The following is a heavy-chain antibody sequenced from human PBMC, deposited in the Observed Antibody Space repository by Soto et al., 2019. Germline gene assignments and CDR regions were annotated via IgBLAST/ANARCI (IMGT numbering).Heavy chain of an antibody. CDR3: AMLFRGVIMDYYYYGMDV. Sequence: QVQLVQSGAEVKKPGASVKVYCKVSVYTLTELSMHWVRQAPGKGLEWMGGFDPEDGETIYAQKFQGRVTMTEDTSTDTAYMELSSLRSEDTAVYYCAMLFRGVIMDYYYYGMDVWGQGTTVTVSS. CDR2: FDPEDGET. CDR1: VYTLTELS. J-gene: IGHJ6*02. D-gene: IGHD3-10*01. V-gene: IGHV1-24*01.